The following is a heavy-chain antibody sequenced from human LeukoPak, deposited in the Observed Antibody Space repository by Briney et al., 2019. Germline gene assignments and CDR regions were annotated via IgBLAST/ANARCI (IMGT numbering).Heavy chain of an antibody. J-gene: IGHJ4*02. CDR1: GFTFSSYG. CDR3: AKDIRSSGPPSFDY. CDR2: ISWNSGSI. Sequence: PGGSLRLSCAASGFTFSSYGMHWVRQAPGKGLEWVSGISWNSGSIGYADSVKGRFTISRDNAKNSLYLQMNSLRAEDTALYHCAKDIRSSGPPSFDYWGQGTLVTVSS. V-gene: IGHV3-9*01. D-gene: IGHD6-19*01.